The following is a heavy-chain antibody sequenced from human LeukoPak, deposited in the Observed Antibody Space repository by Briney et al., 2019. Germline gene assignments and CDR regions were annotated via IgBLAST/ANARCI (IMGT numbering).Heavy chain of an antibody. CDR2: ISGSGSST. CDR3: AKGYSARSGSYYGDY. D-gene: IGHD1-26*01. CDR1: GFTFDSYA. V-gene: IGHV3-23*01. J-gene: IGHJ4*02. Sequence: GGSLRLSCAASGFTFDSYAMSWVRQAPGRGLEWVSSISGSGSSTYYADSVKGRFTISRDNSKNTLYLQMDSLRIEDTAEYYCAKGYSARSGSYYGDYWGQGTLVTVSS.